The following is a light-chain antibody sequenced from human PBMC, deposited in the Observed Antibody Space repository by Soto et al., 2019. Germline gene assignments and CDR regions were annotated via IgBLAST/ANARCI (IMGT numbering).Light chain of an antibody. J-gene: IGLJ2*01. V-gene: IGLV2-14*01. Sequence: SALTQPASVSGSPGQSXTXXXXGXXXXXGGYNYVSWYQQHPGKAPKLMIYDVSNRPSGVSNRFSGSKSGNTASLTISGLQAEDEADYYCSSYTSSSTLVVFGGGTQLTVL. CDR2: DVS. CDR1: XXXXGGYNY. CDR3: SSYTSSSTLVV.